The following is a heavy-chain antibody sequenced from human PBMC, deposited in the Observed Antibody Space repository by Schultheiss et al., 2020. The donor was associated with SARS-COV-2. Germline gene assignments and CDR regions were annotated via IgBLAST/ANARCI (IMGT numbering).Heavy chain of an antibody. CDR1: GFTFSDYH. CDR2: ISSTGSNM. V-gene: IGHV3-11*04. CDR3: AREKYSGSYYYYGMDV. J-gene: IGHJ6*02. D-gene: IGHD1-26*01. Sequence: GGSLRLSCAASGFTFSDYHMNWIRQAPGKGLEWLSCISSTGSNMYYADSVKGRFTISRDNAKNSLYLQMNSLRAEDTAVYYCAREKYSGSYYYYGMDVWGQGTTVTVSS.